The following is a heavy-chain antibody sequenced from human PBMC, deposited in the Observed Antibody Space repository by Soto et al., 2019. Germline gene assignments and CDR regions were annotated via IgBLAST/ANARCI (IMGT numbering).Heavy chain of an antibody. CDR1: GFTFSSYG. CDR2: IWYDGSNK. V-gene: IGHV3-33*01. CDR3: ARDRETSYYYYYGMDV. J-gene: IGHJ6*02. Sequence: QVQLVESGGGVVQPGRSLRLSCAASGFTFSSYGMHWVRQAPGKGLEWVAVIWYDGSNKYYADSVKGRFTISRDNSKNTLYLQMNSLRAEDTAVYYCARDRETSYYYYYGMDVWGQGTTVTVSS.